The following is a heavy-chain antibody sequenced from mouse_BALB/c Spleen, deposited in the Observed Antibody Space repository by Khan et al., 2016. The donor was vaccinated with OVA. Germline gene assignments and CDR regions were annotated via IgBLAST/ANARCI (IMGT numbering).Heavy chain of an antibody. V-gene: IGHV1-81*01. J-gene: IGHJ4*01. D-gene: IGHD2-1*01. Sequence: QVQLQQSGPELVKPGASVKMSCKASGYTFTDYVISWVKQRTGQGLEWIGEIYPVSGSTYYNEKFKGKATLTADTSSKTAYMQLSSLTSEDSAVYFCAKIYYGNSYAMDYWGQGTSVTVSS. CDR2: IYPVSGST. CDR1: GYTFTDYV. CDR3: AKIYYGNSYAMDY.